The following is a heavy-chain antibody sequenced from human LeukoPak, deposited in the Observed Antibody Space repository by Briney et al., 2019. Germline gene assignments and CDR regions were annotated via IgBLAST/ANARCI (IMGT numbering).Heavy chain of an antibody. Sequence: PGGSLRLSCAASGFTFSSYSMNWVRQAPGKGLEWVSSISSSSSYIYYADSVKGRFTISRDNAKNSLYLQMNSLRAEDTAVYYCARDGLYRSGGSCLPALFDYWGQGTLVTVSS. CDR2: ISSSSSYI. D-gene: IGHD2-15*01. J-gene: IGHJ4*02. CDR1: GFTFSSYS. V-gene: IGHV3-21*01. CDR3: ARDGLYRSGGSCLPALFDY.